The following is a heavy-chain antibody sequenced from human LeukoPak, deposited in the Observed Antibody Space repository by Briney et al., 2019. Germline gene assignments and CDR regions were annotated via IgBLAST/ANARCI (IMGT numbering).Heavy chain of an antibody. CDR2: NISTSNYR. J-gene: IGHJ4*02. D-gene: IGHD6-19*01. V-gene: IGHV3-11*05. CDR1: GFIFSDYY. Sequence: PAGCLRLSCAASGFIFSDYYMSWIRQAAGKGLEWDAYNISTSNYRNYADSVKGRFTISRDNAKNSLYLQMNSLRADDTAVYYCARDIAAGTRTFDYWGQGTLVTVSS. CDR3: ARDIAAGTRTFDY.